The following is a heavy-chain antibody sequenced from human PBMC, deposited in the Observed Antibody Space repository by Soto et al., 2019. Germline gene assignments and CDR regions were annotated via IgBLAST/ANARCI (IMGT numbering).Heavy chain of an antibody. CDR2: IRSKAYGGTT. D-gene: IGHD3-16*01. J-gene: IGHJ6*03. Sequence: PGGSLRLSCTASGFTFGDYAMSWFRQAPGKGLEWVGFIRSKAYGGTTEYAASVKGRFTISRDDSKSIAYLQMNSLKTEDTAVYYCTRGPSLGYYYYYMDVWGKGTTVTVSS. CDR1: GFTFGDYA. CDR3: TRGPSLGYYYYYMDV. V-gene: IGHV3-49*03.